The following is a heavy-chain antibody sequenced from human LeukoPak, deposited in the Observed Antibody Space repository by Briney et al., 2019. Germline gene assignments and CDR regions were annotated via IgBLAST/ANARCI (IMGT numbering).Heavy chain of an antibody. Sequence: GGSLRLSCAASGFTFSSYSMNWVRQAPGKGLEWVSSIISSSSYIYYADSVKGRFTISRDNAKNSLYLQMNSLRAEDTAVYYCARDPGGYSGVYFDYWGQGTLVTVSS. D-gene: IGHD5-12*01. CDR1: GFTFSSYS. CDR2: IISSSSYI. CDR3: ARDPGGYSGVYFDY. J-gene: IGHJ4*02. V-gene: IGHV3-21*01.